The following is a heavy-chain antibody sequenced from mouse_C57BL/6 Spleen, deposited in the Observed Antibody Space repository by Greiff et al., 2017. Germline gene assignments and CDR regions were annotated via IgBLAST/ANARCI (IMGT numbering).Heavy chain of an antibody. D-gene: IGHD1-1*01. Sequence: EVQLQQSGPELVKPGASVKISCKASGYTFTDYYMNWVKQSHGKSLEWIGDINPNNGGTSYNQKFKGKATLTVDKSSSTAYMELRSLTSEDSAVYYCARFITTVVATDWGQGTLVTVSA. CDR1: GYTFTDYY. V-gene: IGHV1-26*01. J-gene: IGHJ3*01. CDR3: ARFITTVVATD. CDR2: INPNNGGT.